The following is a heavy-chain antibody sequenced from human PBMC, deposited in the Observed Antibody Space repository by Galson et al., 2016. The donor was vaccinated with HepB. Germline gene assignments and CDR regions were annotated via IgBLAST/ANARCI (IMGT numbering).Heavy chain of an antibody. CDR3: AHRRRGSTWPYNWFDP. D-gene: IGHD6-13*01. V-gene: IGHV2-5*02. CDR1: GFSLRTSGVG. J-gene: IGHJ5*02. Sequence: PALVKPTPTLTLTCTFSGFSLRTSGVGVGWIRQSPGKALEWLALIYWDADKRYRPSLKSRLTITKDTSKSQVVLTMTNMDPVDTVTYYCAHRRRGSTWPYNWFDPWGQGILVTVSS. CDR2: IYWDADK.